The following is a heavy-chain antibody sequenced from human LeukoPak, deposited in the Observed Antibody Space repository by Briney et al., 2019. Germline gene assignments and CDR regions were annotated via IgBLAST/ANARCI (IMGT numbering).Heavy chain of an antibody. V-gene: IGHV1-2*02. D-gene: IGHD3-9*01. J-gene: IGHJ4*02. CDR1: GYTFTGYY. CDR2: INPNSGGT. CDR3: ARAAYFDWLNLDY. Sequence: GASVKVSCKASGYTFTGYYMHWVRQAPGQGLEWMGWINPNSGGTNYAQKFQGRVTMTRDTSISTAYMELSRLRSDDTAVYYCARAAYFDWLNLDYWGQGTLVTVSS.